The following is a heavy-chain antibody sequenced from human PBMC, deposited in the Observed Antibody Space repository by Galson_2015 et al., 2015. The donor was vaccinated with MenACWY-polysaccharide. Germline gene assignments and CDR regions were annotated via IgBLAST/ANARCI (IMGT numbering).Heavy chain of an antibody. D-gene: IGHD2-2*01. CDR3: VKGDILVPAAIIAGS. V-gene: IGHV3-11*01. Sequence: LEWISYISSSGRVTKDADSVEGRFTISRDNAKNSLYLQMHSLRIEDTAVYYCVKGDILVPAAIIAGSWGQGALITVSS. J-gene: IGHJ5*02. CDR2: ISSSGRVT.